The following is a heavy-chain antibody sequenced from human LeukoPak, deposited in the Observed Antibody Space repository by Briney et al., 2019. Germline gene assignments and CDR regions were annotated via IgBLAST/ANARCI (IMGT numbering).Heavy chain of an antibody. Sequence: PGGSLRLSCAASGFTFSSYGMNWVRQAPGKGREWVSSISSSTIYTYYVDSVKGRFTISRDNAKNSLYLQMNSLRAEDTAVYYCARIAAGGIAVAGLDYWGQGTLVTVSS. CDR2: ISSSTIYT. CDR3: ARIAAGGIAVAGLDY. V-gene: IGHV3-21*01. J-gene: IGHJ4*02. CDR1: GFTFSSYG. D-gene: IGHD6-19*01.